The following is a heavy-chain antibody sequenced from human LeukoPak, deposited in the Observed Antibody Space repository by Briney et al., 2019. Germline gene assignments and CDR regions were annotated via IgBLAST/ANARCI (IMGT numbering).Heavy chain of an antibody. CDR2: INPNSGGT. D-gene: IGHD4-11*01. Sequence: ASVKVSCKASGYTFTGYYIHWVRQAPGQGLEWMGWINPNSGGTNYAQRFQGGVTLTWDTSISTAYMELNRLTSDDTAVYYCATSAGDYRAGHYYYMGVWGKGTSVTVSS. CDR3: ATSAGDYRAGHYYYMGV. J-gene: IGHJ6*03. CDR1: GYTFTGYY. V-gene: IGHV1-2*02.